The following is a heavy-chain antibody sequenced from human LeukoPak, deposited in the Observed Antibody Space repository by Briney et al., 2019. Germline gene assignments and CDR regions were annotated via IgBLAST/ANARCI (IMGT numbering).Heavy chain of an antibody. V-gene: IGHV1-2*02. CDR3: ASALYSGYALDY. D-gene: IGHD5-12*01. CDR2: INPNSGGT. CDR1: GYTFTGYY. Sequence: ASVKVSCKASGYTFTGYYMHGVRQAPGQGHEWMGWINPNSGGTNYAQKFQGRVTMTRDTSISTAYMELSRLRSDDTAVYYCASALYSGYALDYWGQGTLVTVSS. J-gene: IGHJ4*02.